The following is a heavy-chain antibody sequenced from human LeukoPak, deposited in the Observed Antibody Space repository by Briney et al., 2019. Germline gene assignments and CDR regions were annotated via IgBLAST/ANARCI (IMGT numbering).Heavy chain of an antibody. J-gene: IGHJ4*02. CDR1: GFTFSSYS. Sequence: PGGSLILSCAASGFTFSSYSMNWVRPAPGKGLEWVSSISSSSSYIYYADSVKGRFTISRDNAKNSLYLQMNSLRAEDTAVYYCASIQWQTRGYWGQGTLVTVSS. CDR2: ISSSSSYI. V-gene: IGHV3-21*01. D-gene: IGHD5-12*01. CDR3: ASIQWQTRGY.